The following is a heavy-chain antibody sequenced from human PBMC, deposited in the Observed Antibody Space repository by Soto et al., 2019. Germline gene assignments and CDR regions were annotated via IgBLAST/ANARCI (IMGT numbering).Heavy chain of an antibody. CDR1: GFTFSNYA. Sequence: GGSLRLSCAASGFTFSNYAMIWVRQAPGKGLEWVSAISGSGAGTYYADSVKGRFTISRDNSKNTLYLQMNSLRAEDTAVYYCAKPTDYGWYLALWGRGTLVTVSS. V-gene: IGHV3-23*01. J-gene: IGHJ2*01. CDR2: ISGSGAGT. D-gene: IGHD4-17*01. CDR3: AKPTDYGWYLAL.